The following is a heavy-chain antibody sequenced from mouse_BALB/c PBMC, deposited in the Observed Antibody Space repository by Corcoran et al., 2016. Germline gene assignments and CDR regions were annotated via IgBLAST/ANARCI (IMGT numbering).Heavy chain of an antibody. CDR2: INTYTGEP. CDR3: ARGSARYAY. CDR1: GYTFTDYR. D-gene: IGHD6-1*01. J-gene: IGHJ2*01. Sequence: QIQLVQSGPELKKPGETVKISCKASGYTFTDYRMNWVKQAPGKGFKWMGWINTYTGEPTYADDFKGRFAFSLDTSASTAYLQINNLKNEDMATYFCARGSARYAYWGQGTTLTVSS. V-gene: IGHV9-1*02.